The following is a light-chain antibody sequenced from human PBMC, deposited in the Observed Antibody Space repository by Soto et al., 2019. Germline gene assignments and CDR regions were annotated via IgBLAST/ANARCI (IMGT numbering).Light chain of an antibody. V-gene: IGLV2-23*02. CDR1: SSDVGSYNL. CDR2: EVS. CDR3: CSYAGSYV. Sequence: QSALTQHASVSGSPGQSITISCTGTSSDVGSYNLVSWYQQHPGKAPKLMIYEVSKRPSGVSNRFSGSKSGNTASLTISGLQAEDEADYYCCSYAGSYVFGTGTKVTVL. J-gene: IGLJ1*01.